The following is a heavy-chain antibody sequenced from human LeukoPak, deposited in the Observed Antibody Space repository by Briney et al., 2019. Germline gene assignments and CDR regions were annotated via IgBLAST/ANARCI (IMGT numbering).Heavy chain of an antibody. CDR3: ARDLHSSGPDY. V-gene: IGHV4-59*01. CDR2: IYSSDTT. D-gene: IGHD5-18*01. J-gene: IGHJ4*02. Sequence: SETQSLTCTVSGGSLSTYYWSWLRQPPGKGLEWIGHIYSSDTTNYNPSLKSRVTISADTSKNQFFLKVNSVTAADTAVYYCARDLHSSGPDYWGQGNLVTVSS. CDR1: GGSLSTYY.